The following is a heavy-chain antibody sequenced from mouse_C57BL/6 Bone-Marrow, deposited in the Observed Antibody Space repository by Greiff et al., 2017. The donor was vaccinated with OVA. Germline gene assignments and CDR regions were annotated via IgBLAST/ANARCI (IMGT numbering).Heavy chain of an antibody. CDR1: GYTFTSYW. CDR3: ARDYYGSSPW. V-gene: IGHV1-69*01. J-gene: IGHJ2*01. Sequence: QVQLQQPGAELVMPGASVKLSCKASGYTFTSYWMHWVKQRPGQGLEWIGEIDPSDSYPNYNQKFKGKSTLTVDKSSSTAYMQLSSLTSEDSAVYYGARDYYGSSPWWGQGTTLTVSS. D-gene: IGHD1-1*01. CDR2: IDPSDSYP.